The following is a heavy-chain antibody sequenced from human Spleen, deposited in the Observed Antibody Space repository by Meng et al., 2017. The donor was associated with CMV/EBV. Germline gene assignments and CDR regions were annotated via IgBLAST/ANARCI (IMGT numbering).Heavy chain of an antibody. CDR1: GGPISFYY. J-gene: IGHJ4*02. V-gene: IGHV4-59*12. D-gene: IGHD2-2*01. Sequence: GPLRLSCTVSGGPISFYYWTWIRQPPGKGLEWMGYISDTGSSNYNPSLKSRLTISIDTSKNQFSLKLSSVTAADTAVYYCARGGYCSSTSCYGAPDYWGQGTLVT. CDR3: ARGGYCSSTSCYGAPDY. CDR2: ISDTGSS.